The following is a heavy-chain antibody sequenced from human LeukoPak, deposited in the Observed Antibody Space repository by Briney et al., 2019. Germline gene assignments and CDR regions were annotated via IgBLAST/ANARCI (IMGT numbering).Heavy chain of an antibody. CDR1: GFTFSSYA. J-gene: IGHJ4*02. V-gene: IGHV3-23*01. Sequence: GGSLRLSCAASGFTFSSYAMSWVRQAPGKGLEWVSAISGSGGSTYYADSVKGRLTISRDNSKNTLYLQMNSLRAEDTAVYYCAKRRLNWNLRHWGQGTLVTVSS. D-gene: IGHD1-1*01. CDR2: ISGSGGST. CDR3: AKRRLNWNLRH.